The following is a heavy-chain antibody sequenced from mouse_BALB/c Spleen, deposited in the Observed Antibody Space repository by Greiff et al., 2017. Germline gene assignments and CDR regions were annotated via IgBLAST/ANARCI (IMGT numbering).Heavy chain of an antibody. CDR1: GFTFSSYG. D-gene: IGHD2-1*01. J-gene: IGHJ3*01. Sequence: EVHLVESGGDLVKPGGSLKLSCAASGFTFSSYGMSWVRQTPDKRLEWVATISSGGSYTYYPDSVKGRFTISRDNAKNTLYLQMSSLKSEDTAMYYCARGENMVTTSFAYWGQGTLVTVSA. CDR2: ISSGGSYT. CDR3: ARGENMVTTSFAY. V-gene: IGHV5-6*01.